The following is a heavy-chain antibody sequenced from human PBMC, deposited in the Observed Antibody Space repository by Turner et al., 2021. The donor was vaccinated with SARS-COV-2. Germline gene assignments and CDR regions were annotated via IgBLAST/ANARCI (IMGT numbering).Heavy chain of an antibody. Sequence: EVQLVESGGGLLQPGRSLRLSCAASGFKFDDYAMHWVRQAPGKGLEWVSGISWNSASMDYADSVKGRFTISRDNAKNSLYLQMNSLRAEDSALYYCAKEALNGYNSHWGRGTLVTVSS. CDR2: ISWNSASM. D-gene: IGHD5-12*01. CDR1: GFKFDDYA. CDR3: AKEALNGYNSH. V-gene: IGHV3-9*01. J-gene: IGHJ4*02.